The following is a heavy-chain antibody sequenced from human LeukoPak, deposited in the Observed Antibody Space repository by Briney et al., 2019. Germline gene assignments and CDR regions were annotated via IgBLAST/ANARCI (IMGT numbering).Heavy chain of an antibody. CDR2: ISYGGSNK. CDR1: GFTFSNYG. J-gene: IGHJ4*02. CDR3: EPDCGGDCYPFDY. V-gene: IGHV3-30*03. D-gene: IGHD2-21*02. Sequence: GGSLRLSCAAYGFTFSNYGMHWVRQAPGKGLEWVAVISYGGSNKYNADSVKGRFTITRENSKNTLYLQMNSLGAEDTAVYYWEPDCGGDCYPFDYWGQGTLVTVSS.